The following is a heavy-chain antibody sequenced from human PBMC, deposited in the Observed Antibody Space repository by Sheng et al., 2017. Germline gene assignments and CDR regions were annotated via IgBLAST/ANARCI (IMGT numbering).Heavy chain of an antibody. Sequence: EVQLVETGGGLIQPGGSLRLSCAASGFIVSSNSMTWVRQAPGKGLEWVSVIYSGGTTYYADSVKGRFTISRDKSKNTLYLEMNSLRAEDTAVYYCAREVKAFDIWGQGTMVTVSS. J-gene: IGHJ3*02. CDR3: AREVKAFDI. CDR1: GFIVSSNS. CDR2: IYSGGTT. V-gene: IGHV3-53*02.